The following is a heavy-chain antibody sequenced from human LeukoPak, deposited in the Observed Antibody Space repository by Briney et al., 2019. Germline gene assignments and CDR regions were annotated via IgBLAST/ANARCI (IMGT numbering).Heavy chain of an antibody. Sequence: SVKVSCKASGGTFSSYAISWVRQAPGQGLEWMGGIIPIFGTANYAQKFQGRVTITADESTSTAYMELSSLRSEDTAVYYCARVPDTVMAIEYYFDYWGQGTLVTVSS. CDR3: ARVPDTVMAIEYYFDY. CDR2: IIPIFGTA. D-gene: IGHD5-18*01. CDR1: GGTFSSYA. V-gene: IGHV1-69*13. J-gene: IGHJ4*02.